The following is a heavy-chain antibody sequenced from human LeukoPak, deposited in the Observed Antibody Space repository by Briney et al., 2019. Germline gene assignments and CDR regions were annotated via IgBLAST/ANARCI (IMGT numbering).Heavy chain of an antibody. CDR3: ARGMMRITMVRGVIRYYGMDV. CDR2: ISSSSSTI. CDR1: GFTFSSYS. V-gene: IGHV3-48*04. D-gene: IGHD3-10*01. J-gene: IGHJ6*02. Sequence: GGSLRLSCAASGFTFSSYSMNWVRQAPGKGLEWVSYISSSSSTIYYADSVKGRFTISRDNAKNSLYLQMNSLRAEDTAVYYCARGMMRITMVRGVIRYYGMDVWGQGTTVTVSS.